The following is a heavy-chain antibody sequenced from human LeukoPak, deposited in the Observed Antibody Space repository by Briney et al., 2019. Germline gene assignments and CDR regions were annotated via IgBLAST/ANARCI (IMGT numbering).Heavy chain of an antibody. CDR2: ISGSGGST. CDR1: GFTFSSYA. J-gene: IGHJ6*03. CDR3: AKDLRVTGYYYYYMDV. Sequence: PGGSLRLSCAASGFTFSSYAMSWVRQAPGKGLEWVSAISGSGGSTYYADSVKGRFTISRDNSKNTLYLQMNSLRAEDTAVYYCAKDLRVTGYYYYYMDVWGKGTTVTVSS. V-gene: IGHV3-23*01.